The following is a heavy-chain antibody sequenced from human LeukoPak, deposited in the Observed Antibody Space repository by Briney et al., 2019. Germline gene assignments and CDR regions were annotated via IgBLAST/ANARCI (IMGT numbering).Heavy chain of an antibody. CDR2: ISSSSSTI. CDR3: APGWGFLERYYFDY. CDR1: GFTFSSYS. J-gene: IGHJ4*02. Sequence: PGGSLRLSCAASGFTFSSYSMNWVRQAPGKGLEWVSYISSSSSTIYYADSVKGRFTISRDNAKNSLYLQMNSLRAEDTAVYYCAPGWGFLERYYFDYWGQGTLVTVSS. V-gene: IGHV3-48*04. D-gene: IGHD3-3*01.